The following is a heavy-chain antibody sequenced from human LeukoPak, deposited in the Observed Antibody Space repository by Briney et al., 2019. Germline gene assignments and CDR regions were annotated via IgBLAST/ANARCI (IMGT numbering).Heavy chain of an antibody. CDR1: GYTFTSYG. Sequence: GASVKVSCKASGYTFTSYGISWVRQAPGQGLEWMGWISAYNGNTNYAQKLQGRVTMTTDTSTSTAYMELRSLRSDDTAVYYCAREGAVATAMLSLDYWGQGALVTVSS. D-gene: IGHD5-18*01. J-gene: IGHJ4*02. CDR2: ISAYNGNT. V-gene: IGHV1-18*01. CDR3: AREGAVATAMLSLDY.